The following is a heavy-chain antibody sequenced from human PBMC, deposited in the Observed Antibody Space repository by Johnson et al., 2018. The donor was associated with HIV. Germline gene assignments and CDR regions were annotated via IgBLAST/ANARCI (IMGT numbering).Heavy chain of an antibody. CDR2: LGPTGDT. V-gene: IGHV3-13*01. CDR1: GFTFRNHD. J-gene: IGHJ3*02. D-gene: IGHD6-19*01. CDR3: ARGLIAVAGFDAFDI. Sequence: VQLVESGGGLVQPGGSLRLSCAASGFTFRNHDMHWVRQATGNGLEWVSALGPTGDTYYPGSVTGRFTISRENAKNSLYLRMNSLRAGDTAVYYCARGLIAVAGFDAFDIWGQGTMVTVSS.